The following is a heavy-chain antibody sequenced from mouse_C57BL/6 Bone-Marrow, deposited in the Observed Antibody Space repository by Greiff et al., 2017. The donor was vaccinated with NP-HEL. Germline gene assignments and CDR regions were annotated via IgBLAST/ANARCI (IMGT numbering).Heavy chain of an antibody. CDR3: AIEMTTVVNFDY. J-gene: IGHJ2*01. CDR1: GYTFTSYW. Sequence: QVQLQQPGAELVKPGASVKVSCKASGYTFTSYWMHWVKQRPGQGLEWIGRIHPSDSDTNYNQKFKGKAPLTVDKSSSTAYMQLSSLTSEDAAVYYCAIEMTTVVNFDYWGQGTTLTVSS. V-gene: IGHV1-74*01. CDR2: IHPSDSDT. D-gene: IGHD1-1*01.